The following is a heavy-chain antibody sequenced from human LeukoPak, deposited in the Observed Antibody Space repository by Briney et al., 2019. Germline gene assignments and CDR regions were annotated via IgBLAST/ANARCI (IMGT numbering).Heavy chain of an antibody. V-gene: IGHV4-4*02. Sequence: PSETLSLTCTVSGDSISSSNWWNWVRLPPGKGLDWIGEVSHTGSTKYSPSLKDRVTISKDNSKNQFSLKLNSVTAADTATYYCTRSSGWWSLDYWGQGALVTVSS. J-gene: IGHJ4*02. D-gene: IGHD6-19*01. CDR1: GDSISSSNW. CDR3: TRSSGWWSLDY. CDR2: VSHTGST.